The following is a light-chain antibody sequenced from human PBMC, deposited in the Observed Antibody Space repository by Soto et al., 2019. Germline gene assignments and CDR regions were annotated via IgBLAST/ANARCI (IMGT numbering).Light chain of an antibody. V-gene: IGKV3-20*01. CDR3: QQYGSSALYT. CDR2: GAS. CDR1: QSVSSSY. Sequence: EIVLTQSPGTLSLSPGERATLSCRASQSVSSSYLAWYQQKPVQAPRLLIYGASARATGIPDRFSGSGSGTAFTLTISRLEPEDSAVYYCQQYGSSALYTFGQGTKLEIK. J-gene: IGKJ2*01.